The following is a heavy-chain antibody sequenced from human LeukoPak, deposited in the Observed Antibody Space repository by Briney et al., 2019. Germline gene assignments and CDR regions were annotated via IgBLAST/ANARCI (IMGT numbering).Heavy chain of an antibody. CDR2: ISGSGGST. D-gene: IGHD3-9*01. J-gene: IGHJ6*02. Sequence: GGSLRLSCAASGFTFSSYAMSWVRQAPGKGLEWVSAISGSGGSTYYADSAKGRFTISRDNSKNTLYLQMNSLRAEDTAVYYCAKYTNYDILTGYYSFLHVWGQGTTVTVSS. CDR3: AKYTNYDILTGYYSFLHV. CDR1: GFTFSSYA. V-gene: IGHV3-23*01.